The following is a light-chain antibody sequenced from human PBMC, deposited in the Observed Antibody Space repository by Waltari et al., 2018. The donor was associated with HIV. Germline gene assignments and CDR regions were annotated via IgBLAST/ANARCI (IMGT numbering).Light chain of an antibody. V-gene: IGLV2-23*01. CDR3: SSPAGGGILV. CDR1: SSDIGAYNL. CDR2: DDT. Sequence: QSALTQPASVSGSPGQSITIACTGASSDIGAYNLVSWYQQRPGKAPKLIIHDDTRRPSGISVRCSASKSGNTASLTISGLQPEDEADYYGSSPAGGGILVFGGGTKVTVL. J-gene: IGLJ2*01.